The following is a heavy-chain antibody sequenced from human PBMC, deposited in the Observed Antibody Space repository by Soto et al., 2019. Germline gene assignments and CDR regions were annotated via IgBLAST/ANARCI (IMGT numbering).Heavy chain of an antibody. CDR1: GFTFSSYS. V-gene: IGHV3-21*01. Sequence: GGSLRLSCAASGFTFSSYSMNWVRQAPGKGLEWVSSISSSSSYIYYADSVKGRFTISRDNAKNSLYLQMNSLRAEDTAVYYCARAGGHLHPYSSSWYGIDYWGQGTLVTVSS. D-gene: IGHD6-13*01. J-gene: IGHJ4*02. CDR3: ARAGGHLHPYSSSWYGIDY. CDR2: ISSSSSYI.